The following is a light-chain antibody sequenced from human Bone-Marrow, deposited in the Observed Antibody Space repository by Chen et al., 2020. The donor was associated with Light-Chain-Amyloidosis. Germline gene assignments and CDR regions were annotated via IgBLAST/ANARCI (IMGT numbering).Light chain of an antibody. CDR1: DLPTKY. CDR2: RDT. J-gene: IGLJ2*01. V-gene: IGLV3-25*03. CDR3: QSADSSGTYEVI. Sequence: SYELTQPPSVSVSPGQTARITCSGDDLPTKYAYWYQQKPGQAPGLVIHRDTERPSGISERFSDSSAGTTATLTISGVQAEDEADYHGQSADSSGTYEVIFGGGTKLTVL.